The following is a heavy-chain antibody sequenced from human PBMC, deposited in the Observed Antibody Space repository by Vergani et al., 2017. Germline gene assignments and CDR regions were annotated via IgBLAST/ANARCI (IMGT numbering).Heavy chain of an antibody. Sequence: EVQLVESGGGLVQPGGSLRLSCAASGFTFSSYWMHWVRQAPGKGLVWVSRTNNDGSSIEYADSVKGRFTIFRDNAKNTVYLQMNGLKIEDTAVYYCARDLGGPDYWGQGTLVTVSS. CDR2: TNNDGSSI. CDR3: ARDLGGPDY. J-gene: IGHJ4*02. V-gene: IGHV3-74*01. D-gene: IGHD3-16*01. CDR1: GFTFSSYW.